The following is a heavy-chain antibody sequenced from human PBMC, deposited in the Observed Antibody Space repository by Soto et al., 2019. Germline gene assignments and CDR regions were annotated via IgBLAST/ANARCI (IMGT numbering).Heavy chain of an antibody. CDR3: ARDPASAYSSSSFDY. CDR2: ISAYDGST. D-gene: IGHD6-6*01. CDR1: GYTFTTYG. J-gene: IGHJ4*02. Sequence: QIQLVQSGAEVKKPGASVRVSCKASGYTFTTYGITWVRQAPGQGLEWMGWISAYDGSTNYAQNLQGRVSMTTDSSTSTAYMDLRSLRSDDTAVYYCARDPASAYSSSSFDYWGQGTLVTVSS. V-gene: IGHV1-18*04.